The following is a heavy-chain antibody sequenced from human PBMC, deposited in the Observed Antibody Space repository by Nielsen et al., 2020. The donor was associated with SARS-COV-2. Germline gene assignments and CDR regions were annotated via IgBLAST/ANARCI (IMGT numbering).Heavy chain of an antibody. CDR3: ARGGSGSYVLSWYFDL. CDR1: GFTFSSYS. D-gene: IGHD1-26*01. V-gene: IGHV3-21*01. J-gene: IGHJ2*01. CDR2: ISSSSSYI. Sequence: GGSLRLSCAASGFTFSSYSMNWVRQAPGKGLEWVSSISSSSSYIYYADSVKGRFTISRDNAKNSLYLQMNSLRAEDTAVYYCARGGSGSYVLSWYFDLWGRGTLVTVSS.